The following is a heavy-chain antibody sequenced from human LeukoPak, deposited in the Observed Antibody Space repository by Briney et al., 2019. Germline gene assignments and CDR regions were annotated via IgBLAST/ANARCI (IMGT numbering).Heavy chain of an antibody. Sequence: GGSLRLSCAASGFSVSGNYMSWVRQAPGKGLEWVSVIYSGGTTYYADSVKGRFTISRDESKNTLYLQINSLRAEDTAVYYCARDRGNSHFDYWGQGTLVTVSS. CDR2: IYSGGTT. CDR1: GFSVSGNY. V-gene: IGHV3-66*01. D-gene: IGHD3-10*01. CDR3: ARDRGNSHFDY. J-gene: IGHJ4*02.